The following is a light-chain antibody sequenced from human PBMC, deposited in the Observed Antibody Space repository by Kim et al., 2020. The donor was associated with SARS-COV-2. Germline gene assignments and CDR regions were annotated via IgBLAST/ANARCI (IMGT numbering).Light chain of an antibody. CDR2: AAS. CDR1: QGISNY. V-gene: IGKV1-27*01. J-gene: IGKJ4*01. CDR3: QKYNSIPLT. Sequence: ASVGNGVPITCRASQGISNYLAWYQQKPGKGPNLLIYAASTLQLGVPSRFSGSGSGTDFTLTISSLQPEDVATYYCQKYNSIPLTFGGGTKVDIK.